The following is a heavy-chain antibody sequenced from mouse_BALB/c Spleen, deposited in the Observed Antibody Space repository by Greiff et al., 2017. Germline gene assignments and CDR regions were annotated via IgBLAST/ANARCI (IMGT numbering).Heavy chain of an antibody. Sequence: QVQLQQSGPELVKPGASVKISCKASGYAFSSSWMNWVKQRPGQGLEWIGRIYPGDGDTNYNGKFKGKATLTADKSSSTAYMQLSSLTSVDSAVYFCARGNGYYWGQGTLVTVSA. J-gene: IGHJ3*01. CDR1: GYAFSSSW. D-gene: IGHD2-2*01. V-gene: IGHV1-82*01. CDR3: ARGNGYY. CDR2: IYPGDGDT.